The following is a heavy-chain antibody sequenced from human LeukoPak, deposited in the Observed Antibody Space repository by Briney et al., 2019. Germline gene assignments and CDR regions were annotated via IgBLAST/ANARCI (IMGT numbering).Heavy chain of an antibody. CDR2: ISGSGGST. CDR1: GFTFSSYA. V-gene: IGHV3-23*01. J-gene: IGHJ4*02. Sequence: AGGSLILSCAASGFTFSSYAMSWVRQAPGKGLEWVSAISGSGGSTYYADSVKGRFTISRDNSKNTLYLQMNSLRAEDTAVYYCAKSYYYGSGSYYPYDYWGQGTLVTVSS. D-gene: IGHD3-10*01. CDR3: AKSYYYGSGSYYPYDY.